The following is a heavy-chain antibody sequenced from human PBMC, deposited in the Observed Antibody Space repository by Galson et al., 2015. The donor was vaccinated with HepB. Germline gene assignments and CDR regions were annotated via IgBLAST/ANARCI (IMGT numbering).Heavy chain of an antibody. V-gene: IGHV3-30*18. CDR2: ISYDGSNK. CDR3: AKTLLDGYCSGGSCYGDY. J-gene: IGHJ4*02. D-gene: IGHD2-15*01. Sequence: SLRLSCAASGFTFSSYGMHWVRQAPGKGLEWVAVISYDGSNKYYADSVKGRFTISRDNSKNTLYLQMNSLRAEDTAVYYCAKTLLDGYCSGGSCYGDYWGQGTLVTVSS. CDR1: GFTFSSYG.